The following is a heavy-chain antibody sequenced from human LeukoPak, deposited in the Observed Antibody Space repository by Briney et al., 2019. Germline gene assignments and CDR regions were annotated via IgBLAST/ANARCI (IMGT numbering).Heavy chain of an antibody. CDR1: GFTFSSHS. CDR3: ATFETINFSNSFDM. Sequence: GGSLRLSCEGSGFTFSSHSMNWVRQTPEKGLEWVSSISGNSEHIFYADSVKGRFTISRDNAKSSVFLQMNSLRAEDTAVYYCATFETINFSNSFDMWGQGTMVTVSS. V-gene: IGHV3-21*01. D-gene: IGHD3-3*01. CDR2: ISGNSEHI. J-gene: IGHJ3*02.